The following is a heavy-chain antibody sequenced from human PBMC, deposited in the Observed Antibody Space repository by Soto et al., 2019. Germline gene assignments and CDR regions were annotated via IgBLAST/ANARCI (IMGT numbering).Heavy chain of an antibody. CDR1: GGSFSGYY. Sequence: QVQLQQWGAGPLRPLETLSLTCGVSGGSFSGYYWAWIRQSPGKGLEWIGEINDRGSINYNPSLKSRVSNSVDTSKNHYSLNLRSVTAADTAVYYCARESHDILTGPPWVGYFDLWGRGTLVTVSS. CDR2: INDRGSI. CDR3: ARESHDILTGPPWVGYFDL. D-gene: IGHD3-9*01. V-gene: IGHV4-34*01. J-gene: IGHJ2*01.